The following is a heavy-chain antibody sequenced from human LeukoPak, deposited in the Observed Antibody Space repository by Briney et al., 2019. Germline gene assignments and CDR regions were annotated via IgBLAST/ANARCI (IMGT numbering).Heavy chain of an antibody. V-gene: IGHV3-23*01. CDR2: ISGSGGST. D-gene: IGHD3-10*01. CDR3: AKGLMALTA. J-gene: IGHJ5*02. Sequence: HPGGSLRLSCAASGFTVSSNYMSWVRQAPGKGLEWVSAISGSGGSTYYADSVKGRFTISRDNSKNTLYLQMNSLRAEDTAVYYCAKGLMALTAWGQGTLVTVSS. CDR1: GFTVSSNY.